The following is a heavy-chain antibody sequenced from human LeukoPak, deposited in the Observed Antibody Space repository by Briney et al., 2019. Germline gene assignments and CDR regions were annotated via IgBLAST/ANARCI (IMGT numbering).Heavy chain of an antibody. CDR1: GDSISSTNYY. Sequence: SETLSLTCTVSGDSISSTNYYWGWIRQPPGKGLEWIGSIYYSGSTYYNPSLKSRVTISVDTSKNQFSLKLSSVTAADTAVYYCARVRWQLVFDYWGQGTLVAVSS. V-gene: IGHV4-39*07. J-gene: IGHJ4*02. D-gene: IGHD5-24*01. CDR3: ARVRWQLVFDY. CDR2: IYYSGST.